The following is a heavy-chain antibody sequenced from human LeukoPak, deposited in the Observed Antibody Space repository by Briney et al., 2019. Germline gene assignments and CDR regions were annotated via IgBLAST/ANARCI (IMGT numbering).Heavy chain of an antibody. CDR2: ILYDGSTQ. J-gene: IGHJ4*02. CDR3: ARVDRRSTSCSPFDY. D-gene: IGHD2-2*01. V-gene: IGHV3-30*04. CDR1: GFTFSTFS. Sequence: RPGGSLRLSCAASGFTFSTFSMHWVRQAPGKGLEWVAVILYDGSTQYYADSVRGRFTASRDNSKDTLYLQMNSLRVEDTAVYYCARVDRRSTSCSPFDYWGQGTLVTVSS.